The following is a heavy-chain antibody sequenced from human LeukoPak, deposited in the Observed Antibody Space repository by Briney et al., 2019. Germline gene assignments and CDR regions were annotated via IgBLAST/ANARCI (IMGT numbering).Heavy chain of an antibody. J-gene: IGHJ3*02. CDR1: GFTFSSYA. CDR2: ISGSGGST. V-gene: IGHV3-23*01. Sequence: GGSLRLSCAASGFTFSSYAMSWVRQAPGKGLEWVSAISGSGGSTYYADSVKGRFTISRDNSKNTLYLQMNSLRAEDTAVYYCAKLMEVITVNDAFDIWDQGTMVTVSS. D-gene: IGHD3-10*01. CDR3: AKLMEVITVNDAFDI.